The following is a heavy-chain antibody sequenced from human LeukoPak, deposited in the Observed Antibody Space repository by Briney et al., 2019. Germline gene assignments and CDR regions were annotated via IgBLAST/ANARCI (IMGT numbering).Heavy chain of an antibody. CDR2: ISSSSSYI. CDR1: GFTFSSYS. CDR3: ASPSVADAFDI. Sequence: GGSLRLSCAASGFTFSSYSMNWVRQAPGKGLEWVSSISSSSSYIYYADSVKGRFTISRDNAKNSLYLQMNSLRAEDTAVYYCASPSVADAFDIWGQETMVTVSS. J-gene: IGHJ3*02. D-gene: IGHD4-23*01. V-gene: IGHV3-21*01.